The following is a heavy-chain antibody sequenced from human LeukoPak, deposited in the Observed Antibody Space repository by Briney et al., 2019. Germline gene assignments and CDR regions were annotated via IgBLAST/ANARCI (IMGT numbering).Heavy chain of an antibody. V-gene: IGHV4-34*01. CDR1: GGSFSGYY. CDR2: INHSGST. Sequence: SETLSLTCAVHGGSFSGYYWSWIRQPPGKGLEGIGEINHSGSTNYNPSLKSRVTISVDTSKNQFSLKLSSVTAADTAVYYCARGGYYGSGSYYMDVWGKGTTVTVSS. D-gene: IGHD3-10*01. CDR3: ARGGYYGSGSYYMDV. J-gene: IGHJ6*03.